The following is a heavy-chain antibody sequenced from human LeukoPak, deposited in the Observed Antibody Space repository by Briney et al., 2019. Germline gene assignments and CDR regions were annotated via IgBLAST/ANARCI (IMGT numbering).Heavy chain of an antibody. CDR1: GGSFSGYY. D-gene: IGHD2-15*01. Sequence: SETLSLTCAVYGGSFSGYYWSWIRQPPGKGLEWIGEINHSGSTNYNPSLKSRVTISVDTSKNQFSLKLSSVTAADTAVYFCARARHPIALLDYWGQGTLVTVSS. V-gene: IGHV4-34*01. CDR2: INHSGST. J-gene: IGHJ4*02. CDR3: ARARHPIALLDY.